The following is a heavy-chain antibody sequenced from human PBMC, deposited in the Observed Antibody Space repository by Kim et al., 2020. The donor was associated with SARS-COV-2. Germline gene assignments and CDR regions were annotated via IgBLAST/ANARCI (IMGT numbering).Heavy chain of an antibody. V-gene: IGHV3-7*03. CDR3: ARNNGYERLDY. CDR1: GFVFTNYW. Sequence: GGSLRLSCATSGFVFTNYWMNWVRQAPGKGLEWVANINVDGDKQNHVDSVRGRITISRDNTKSSLYLQINNLRAEDTAVYYCARNNGYERLDYWGQGTLVTVSS. CDR2: INVDGDKQ. J-gene: IGHJ4*02. D-gene: IGHD5-12*01.